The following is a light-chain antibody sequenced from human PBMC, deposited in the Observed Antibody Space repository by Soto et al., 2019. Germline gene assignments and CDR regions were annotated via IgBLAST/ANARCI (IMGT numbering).Light chain of an antibody. J-gene: IGKJ1*01. V-gene: IGKV3-15*01. CDR2: GAS. CDR3: QQYDKWPGT. CDR1: QSISSN. Sequence: EIVMTQSTGTLSVSPGESATLSCRASQSISSNLAWFQQKPGQAPRLLIYGASTRATGIPARFSGSGSGRDFTVTISSLQSEDSAVYYCQQYDKWPGTFGQGTKLEIK.